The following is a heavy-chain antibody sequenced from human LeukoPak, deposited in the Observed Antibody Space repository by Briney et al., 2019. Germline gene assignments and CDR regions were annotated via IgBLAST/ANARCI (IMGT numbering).Heavy chain of an antibody. Sequence: ASVKVSCKASGGTFSSYAISWVRQAPGQGLEWMGGIIPIFGTANYAQKFQGRVTITADESTSTAYMELSSLRSEDTAVYYCARVTAKAGAGYRNSYYFDYWGQGTLVTVSS. CDR1: GGTFSSYA. J-gene: IGHJ4*02. CDR3: ARVTAKAGAGYRNSYYFDY. CDR2: IIPIFGTA. V-gene: IGHV1-69*13. D-gene: IGHD3-16*02.